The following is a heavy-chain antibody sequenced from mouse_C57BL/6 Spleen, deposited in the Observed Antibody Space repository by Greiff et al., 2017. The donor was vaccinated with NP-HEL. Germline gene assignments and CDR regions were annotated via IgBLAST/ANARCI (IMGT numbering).Heavy chain of an antibody. J-gene: IGHJ4*01. V-gene: IGHV1-82*01. D-gene: IGHD1-1*01. CDR2: IYPGDGDT. CDR3: ARSFTTVVGDAMDY. Sequence: QVQLQQSGPELVKPGASVKISCKASGYAFSSSWMHWVKQRPGKGLEWIGRIYPGDGDTNYNGKFKGKATLTADKSSSTDYMQLSSLTSEDSAVYFCARSFTTVVGDAMDYWGQGTSVTVSS. CDR1: GYAFSSSW.